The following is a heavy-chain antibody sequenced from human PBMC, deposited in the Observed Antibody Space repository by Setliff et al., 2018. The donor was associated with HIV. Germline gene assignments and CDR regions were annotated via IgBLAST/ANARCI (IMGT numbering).Heavy chain of an antibody. D-gene: IGHD2-8*01. Sequence: PGESLKISCAASGFTFSSYWMSWVRQAPGKGLEWVANIKQDGSEKYYVDSVKGRFTISRDNAKNSLYLQMNSLRAEDTAVYYCAREWNGGYDYWGQGTLVTVSS. J-gene: IGHJ4*02. CDR3: AREWNGGYDY. CDR2: IKQDGSEK. CDR1: GFTFSSYW. V-gene: IGHV3-7*01.